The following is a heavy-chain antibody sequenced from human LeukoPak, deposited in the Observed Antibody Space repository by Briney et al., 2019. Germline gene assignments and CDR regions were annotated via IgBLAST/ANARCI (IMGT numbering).Heavy chain of an antibody. J-gene: IGHJ3*02. Sequence: GGSLRLSCAASGFTFSSYAMHWVRQAPGKGLEWVAVISYDGSNKYYADSVKGRFTISRDNSKNTLYLQMNSLRAEDTAVYYCARGRPDFPHAFDIWGQGTMVTVSS. D-gene: IGHD3-3*01. CDR2: ISYDGSNK. V-gene: IGHV3-30*14. CDR3: ARGRPDFPHAFDI. CDR1: GFTFSSYA.